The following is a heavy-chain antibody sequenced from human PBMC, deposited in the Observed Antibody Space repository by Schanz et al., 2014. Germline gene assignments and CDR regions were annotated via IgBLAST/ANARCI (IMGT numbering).Heavy chain of an antibody. D-gene: IGHD3-9*01. CDR1: GFTFRDYY. CDR2: ISSGSSYA. CDR3: ARDSRPNYDFLTAYYSIDY. Sequence: VQLVESGGGLVKPGGSLRLSCAASGFTFRDYYMSWIRQAPGKGLEWVSDISSGSSYANYADSVKGRFTISRDNAKNTLYLQMNSLRAEDTAVYYCARDSRPNYDFLTAYYSIDYWGQGTLVTGSS. J-gene: IGHJ4*02. V-gene: IGHV3-11*06.